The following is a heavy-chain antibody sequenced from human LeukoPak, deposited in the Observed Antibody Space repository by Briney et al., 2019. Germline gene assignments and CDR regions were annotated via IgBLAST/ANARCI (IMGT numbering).Heavy chain of an antibody. CDR1: GFTFSSYA. J-gene: IGHJ3*02. V-gene: IGHV3-30*02. D-gene: IGHD3-10*01. Sequence: PGGSLRLSCAASGFTFSSYAMHWVRQAPGKGLEWVSFIRYDGSNKYYADSVKGRFTISRDNSKNTLYLQMNSLRAEDTAVYYCAKDHSSGYPDAFDIWGQGTMVTVSS. CDR2: IRYDGSNK. CDR3: AKDHSSGYPDAFDI.